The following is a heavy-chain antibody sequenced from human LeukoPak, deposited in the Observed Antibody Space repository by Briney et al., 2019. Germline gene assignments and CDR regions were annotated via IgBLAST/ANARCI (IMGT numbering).Heavy chain of an antibody. Sequence: GSLRLSCAASGFPFSSYWMHWVRQAPGKGLVWVSRVNSDGSSSKYSDSVKGRFTISRDNAKNTLYLRMNSLKAEDTALYYCVRRQTSTSGFDHWGQGTLVTVSS. CDR3: VRRQTSTSGFDH. CDR2: VNSDGSSS. J-gene: IGHJ4*02. CDR1: GFPFSSYW. V-gene: IGHV3-74*03. D-gene: IGHD6-6*01.